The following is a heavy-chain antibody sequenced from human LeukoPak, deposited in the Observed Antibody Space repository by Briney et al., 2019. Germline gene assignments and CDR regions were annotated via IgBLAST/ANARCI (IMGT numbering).Heavy chain of an antibody. D-gene: IGHD3-10*01. V-gene: IGHV4-59*01. CDR1: GGSISSYY. Sequence: SETLSLTCTVSGGSISSYYWSWIRQPPGKGLEWIGYIYYSGSTNYNPSLKSRVTISVDTSKNQFSLKLSSVTAADTAVYYCARATLLWFGEFDYWGQGTLVTVSS. J-gene: IGHJ4*02. CDR3: ARATLLWFGEFDY. CDR2: IYYSGST.